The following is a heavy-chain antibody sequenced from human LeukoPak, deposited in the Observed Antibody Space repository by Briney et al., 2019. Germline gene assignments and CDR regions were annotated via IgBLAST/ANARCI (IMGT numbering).Heavy chain of an antibody. CDR2: IYYSGNT. CDR1: GGSISSGAYY. CDR3: ARVRISPGDYGD. Sequence: SQTLSLTCTVSGGSISSGAYYWRWIRQHPGKGLEWIGYIYYSGNTYYNPSLKSRLTISVDTSKNQFSLKLSSVTAADTAVYYCARVRISPGDYGDWGQGTLVTVSS. V-gene: IGHV4-31*03. D-gene: IGHD4-17*01. J-gene: IGHJ4*02.